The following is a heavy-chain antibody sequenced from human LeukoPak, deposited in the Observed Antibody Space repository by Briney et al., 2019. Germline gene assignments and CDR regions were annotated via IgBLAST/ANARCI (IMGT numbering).Heavy chain of an antibody. CDR2: ISGSGGST. V-gene: IGHV3-23*01. D-gene: IGHD3-3*01. J-gene: IGHJ4*02. CDR1: GFTFSSYA. CDR3: AKDTEDYDFWSGYWTY. Sequence: PGGSLRLSCAASGFTFSSYAMSWVRQAPGKGLEWVSAISGSGGSTYYADSVKGRFTISRDNSKNTLYLQMNSLRAEDTAVYYCAKDTEDYDFWSGYWTYWGQGTLVTVSS.